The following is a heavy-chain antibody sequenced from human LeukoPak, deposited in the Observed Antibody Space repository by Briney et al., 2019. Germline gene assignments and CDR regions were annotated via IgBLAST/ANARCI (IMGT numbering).Heavy chain of an antibody. D-gene: IGHD1-26*01. CDR2: INHSGST. CDR3: ARGQSIVGATGDY. CDR1: GGSFSGYY. J-gene: IGHJ4*02. V-gene: IGHV4-34*01. Sequence: PSETLSLTCAVYGGSFSGYYGSWIRQPPGKGLEWIGEINHSGSTNYNPSLKSRVTVSVDTSKNQFSLKLSSVTAADTAVYYCARGQSIVGATGDYWGQGTLVTVSS.